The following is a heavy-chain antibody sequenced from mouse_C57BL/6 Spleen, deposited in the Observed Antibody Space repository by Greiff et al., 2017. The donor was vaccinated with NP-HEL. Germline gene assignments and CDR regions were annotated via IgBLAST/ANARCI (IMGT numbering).Heavy chain of an antibody. CDR3: ARRIYYGNRDYAMDY. V-gene: IGHV5-17*01. J-gene: IGHJ4*01. D-gene: IGHD2-1*01. CDR1: GFSFSDYG. CDR2: ICSGSRTI. Sequence: EVQLVEPGGGLVKRGGFLKLSCAAPGFSFSDYGMYWVCQAPEKGLERVAYICSGSRTIYYADTVKGRLTISRDHAKNTLFLHMPSLRSEDTAMYYCARRIYYGNRDYAMDYWGQGTSVTVSS.